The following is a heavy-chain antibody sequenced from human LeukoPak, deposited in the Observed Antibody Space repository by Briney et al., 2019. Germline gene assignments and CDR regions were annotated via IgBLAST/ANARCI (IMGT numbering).Heavy chain of an antibody. Sequence: SETLSLTCTVSGGSISSSSYSWGWIRQPPGKGLEWIGSIYYSGSTYYNPSLKSRVTISVDTSKNQFSLKLSSVTAADTAVYYCARHGGLAPFDPWGQGTLVTVSS. D-gene: IGHD3-16*01. CDR1: GGSISSSSYS. CDR3: ARHGGLAPFDP. J-gene: IGHJ5*02. CDR2: IYYSGST. V-gene: IGHV4-39*01.